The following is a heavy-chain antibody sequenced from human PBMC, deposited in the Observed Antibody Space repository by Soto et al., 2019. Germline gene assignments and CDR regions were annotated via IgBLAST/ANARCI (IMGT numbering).Heavy chain of an antibody. Sequence: QVQLVQSGAEVKKPGASVKVSCKASGYTFTSYDINLVRQATGQGLEWMGWMNPNSGNTGYAQKFQGRVPMTRNTSISTAYMELSSLRSEDTAVYYCARGGRITIFEVVILGNWFDPWGQGTLVTVSS. CDR3: ARGGRITIFEVVILGNWFDP. J-gene: IGHJ5*02. CDR1: GYTFTSYD. D-gene: IGHD3-3*01. CDR2: MNPNSGNT. V-gene: IGHV1-8*01.